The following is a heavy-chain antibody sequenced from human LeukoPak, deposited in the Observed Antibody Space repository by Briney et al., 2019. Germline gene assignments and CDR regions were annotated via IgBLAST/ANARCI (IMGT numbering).Heavy chain of an antibody. CDR2: ISYDGSNK. D-gene: IGHD1-14*01. CDR1: GFTFSSYA. Sequence: GGSLRLSCAASGFTFSSYAMHWVRQAPGKGLEWVAVISYDGSNKYYADSVKGRFTISRDNSKNTLYLQMNSLRAEDTAVYFCTRGRNHYFDYWGQGTLVTVSS. V-gene: IGHV3-30*14. CDR3: TRGRNHYFDY. J-gene: IGHJ4*02.